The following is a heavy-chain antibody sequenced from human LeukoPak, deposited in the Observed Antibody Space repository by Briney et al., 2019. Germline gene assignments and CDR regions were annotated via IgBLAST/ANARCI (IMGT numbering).Heavy chain of an antibody. CDR2: IYYSGNT. D-gene: IGHD5-18*01. CDR1: GGSISSSSYY. V-gene: IGHV4-39*07. CDR3: ASRPPGYSFAEYFQH. Sequence: SETLSLTCTVSGGSISSSSYYWGWIRQPPGKGLEWIGSIYYSGNTYYNPSLKSRVTISVDTSKNQFSLKLSSVTAADTAVYYCASRPPGYSFAEYFQHWGQGTLVTVSS. J-gene: IGHJ1*01.